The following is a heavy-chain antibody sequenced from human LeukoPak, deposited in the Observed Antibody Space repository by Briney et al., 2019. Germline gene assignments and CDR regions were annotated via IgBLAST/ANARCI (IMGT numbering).Heavy chain of an antibody. Sequence: PGGSLRLSCAVSGFTFGNYWMHWVRQAPGKGLVWVSRIDTDGSTTTYADSVKGRFTISRDNAKNTLYLQMSSLRVEDTAVYYCARGIVGVDYFDYWGQGTLVTVSS. D-gene: IGHD1-26*01. CDR3: ARGIVGVDYFDY. CDR2: IDTDGSTT. V-gene: IGHV3-74*01. J-gene: IGHJ4*02. CDR1: GFTFGNYW.